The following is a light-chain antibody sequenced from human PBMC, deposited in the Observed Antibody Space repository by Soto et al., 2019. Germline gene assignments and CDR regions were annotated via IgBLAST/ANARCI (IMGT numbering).Light chain of an antibody. CDR3: HQYYSTQNT. Sequence: DIVLTQSPDSLAVALGETATINCKASQTVLYSSNNKNYIAWYQQRPGQPPKVLIYWASTRDSGVPDRCRGSGAGTDFTRTSSSLQAEDAALDDCHQYYSTQNTFGQGTKLEIK. CDR2: WAS. J-gene: IGKJ2*01. CDR1: QTVLYSSNNKNY. V-gene: IGKV4-1*01.